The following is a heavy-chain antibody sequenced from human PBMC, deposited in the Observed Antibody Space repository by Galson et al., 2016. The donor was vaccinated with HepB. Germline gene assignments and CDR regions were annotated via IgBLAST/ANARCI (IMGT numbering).Heavy chain of an antibody. Sequence: SLRLSCAASGFTFSNYNINWVRQAPGKGLEWLSYISSTSRTVSYADSVQGRFTISRDSATNSVYLQMNSLRAEDTAVYYCARGGGFTAWGHDYWGQGTLVTVSP. CDR3: ARGGGFTAWGHDY. J-gene: IGHJ4*02. CDR1: GFTFSNYN. D-gene: IGHD3-16*01. CDR2: ISSTSRTV. V-gene: IGHV3-48*01.